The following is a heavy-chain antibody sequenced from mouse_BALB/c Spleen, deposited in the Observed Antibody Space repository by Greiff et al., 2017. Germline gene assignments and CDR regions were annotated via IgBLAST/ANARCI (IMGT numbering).Heavy chain of an antibody. D-gene: IGHD1-1*01. J-gene: IGHJ4*01. V-gene: IGHV5-4*02. Sequence: EVQRVESGGGLVKPGGSLKLSCAASGFTFSDYYMYWVRQTPEKRLEWVATISDGGSYTYYPDSVKGRFTISRDNAKNNLYLQMSSLKSEDTAMYYCARRTAVVAKRYAMDYWGQGTSVTVSS. CDR2: ISDGGSYT. CDR1: GFTFSDYY. CDR3: ARRTAVVAKRYAMDY.